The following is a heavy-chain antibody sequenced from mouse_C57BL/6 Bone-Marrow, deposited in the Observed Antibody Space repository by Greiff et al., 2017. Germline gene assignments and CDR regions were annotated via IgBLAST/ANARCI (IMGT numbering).Heavy chain of an antibody. J-gene: IGHJ4*01. CDR3: ARSNWDPYYAMGY. CDR1: GYTFTSYW. D-gene: IGHD4-1*01. Sequence: QVQLQQPGAELVMPGASVKLSCKASGYTFTSYWMHWVKQRPGQGLEWIGEIDPSDSYTTYNQKFKGKSTLTVDKSSSTTYMQHSSLTSEDSAVYYCARSNWDPYYAMGYWGQGTSVTVSS. CDR2: IDPSDSYT. V-gene: IGHV1-69*01.